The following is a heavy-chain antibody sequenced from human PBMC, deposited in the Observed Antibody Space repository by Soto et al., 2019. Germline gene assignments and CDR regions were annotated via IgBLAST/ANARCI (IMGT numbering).Heavy chain of an antibody. Sequence: PSETLSLTCTVSGGSISSSSYYWGWIRQPPGKGLEWIGSIYYSGSTYYNPSLKSRVTISVDTSKNQFSLKLSSVTAADTAVYYCAKPSLRYAPKNYFDYWGKETLVTVPS. CDR3: AKPSLRYAPKNYFDY. V-gene: IGHV4-39*01. J-gene: IGHJ4*02. CDR2: IYYSGST. CDR1: GGSISSSSYY. D-gene: IGHD3-9*01.